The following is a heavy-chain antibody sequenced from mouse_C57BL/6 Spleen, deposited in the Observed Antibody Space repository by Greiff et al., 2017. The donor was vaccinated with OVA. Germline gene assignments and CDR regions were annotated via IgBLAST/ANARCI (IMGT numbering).Heavy chain of an antibody. CDR2: IWWDDDK. Sequence: QVTLKVSGPGLLQPSQTLSLTCSFSGFSLSTFGMGVGWIRQPSGKGLEWLAHIWWDDDKYYHPALTSRLTITKYTSKNQVFLKIAIVDTADTATYYCARIGKDRFLYYFDYWGQGTTLTVSS. V-gene: IGHV8-8*01. J-gene: IGHJ2*01. CDR3: ARIGKDRFLYYFDY. CDR1: GFSLSTFGMG.